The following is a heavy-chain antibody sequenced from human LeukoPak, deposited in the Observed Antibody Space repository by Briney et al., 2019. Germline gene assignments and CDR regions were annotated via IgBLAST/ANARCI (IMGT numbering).Heavy chain of an antibody. CDR3: AREAVAGYFDY. Sequence: GGSLRLFCAASGFTFSSYAMHWVRQAPGKGLEWVAVISYDGSNKYYADSVKGRFTISRDNSKNTLYLQMNSLRAEDTAVYYCAREAVAGYFDYWGQGTLVTVSS. V-gene: IGHV3-30*04. CDR1: GFTFSSYA. J-gene: IGHJ4*02. D-gene: IGHD6-19*01. CDR2: ISYDGSNK.